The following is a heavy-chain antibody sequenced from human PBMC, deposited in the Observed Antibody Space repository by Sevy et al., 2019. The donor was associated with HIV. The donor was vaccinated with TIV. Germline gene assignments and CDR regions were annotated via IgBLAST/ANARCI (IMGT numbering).Heavy chain of an antibody. V-gene: IGHV1-18*01. CDR1: GYSFTSHG. Sequence: ASVKVSCKASGYSFTSHGISWVRQAPGQGLEWMGWISTLNVKTNNAQKFQGRVTMTTDTSTSTAYMELRSRRSDDTAVYYCARDDCSSLSCHGSLLYWGQGTLVTVSS. CDR3: ARDDCSSLSCHGSLLY. J-gene: IGHJ4*02. CDR2: ISTLNVKT. D-gene: IGHD2-2*01.